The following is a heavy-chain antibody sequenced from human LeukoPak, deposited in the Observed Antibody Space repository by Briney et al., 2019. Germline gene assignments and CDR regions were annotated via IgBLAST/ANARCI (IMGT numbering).Heavy chain of an antibody. Sequence: GSLRLSCAASGFTFSDYYMSWVRLAPGKGLEWVSAIGGSDGSTYYADSVKGRFTISRDNSKDTLYLQMNSLRAEDTAVYYCAKRDSSGSYPYYFDYWGQGTLVTVSS. CDR1: GFTFSDYY. CDR2: IGGSDGST. CDR3: AKRDSSGSYPYYFDY. J-gene: IGHJ4*02. V-gene: IGHV3-23*01. D-gene: IGHD3-22*01.